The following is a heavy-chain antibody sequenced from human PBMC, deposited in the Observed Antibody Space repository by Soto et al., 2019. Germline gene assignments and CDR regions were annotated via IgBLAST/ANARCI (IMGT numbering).Heavy chain of an antibody. Sequence: GGSLRLSCSASGFTFSMFSMHWVRQAPGKGLEYASGISSNGDSTYYADSVKGRFTISRDNSKNTLYLQMSSLRAVDTAVYYCVHPRSTVQIPPTWGQGTLVTVSS. J-gene: IGHJ5*02. CDR3: VHPRSTVQIPPT. CDR1: GFTFSMFS. CDR2: ISSNGDST. D-gene: IGHD4-17*01. V-gene: IGHV3-64D*06.